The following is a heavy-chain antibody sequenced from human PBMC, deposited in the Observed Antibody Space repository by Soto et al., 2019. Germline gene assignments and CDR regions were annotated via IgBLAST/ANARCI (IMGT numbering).Heavy chain of an antibody. CDR1: GFTFSRHA. CDR3: VRSRSGAVADAFDY. D-gene: IGHD3-10*01. CDR2: ISKDGSNT. Sequence: QVQLVESGGGVVQPGRSLRVSCAASGFTFSRHAIHWVRQAPGKGLEWVAVISKDGSNTYYVDSVKGRFTISRDNSKNTLYLQMNSLGAEDTAVYYCVRSRSGAVADAFDYWGQGTQVTVSA. J-gene: IGHJ4*02. V-gene: IGHV3-30*04.